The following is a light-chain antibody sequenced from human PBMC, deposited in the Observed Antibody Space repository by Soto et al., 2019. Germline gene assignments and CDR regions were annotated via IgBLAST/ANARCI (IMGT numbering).Light chain of an antibody. J-gene: IGLJ1*01. CDR1: SSDVGSYNL. V-gene: IGLV2-23*02. CDR3: CSYAGSSTFYV. Sequence: QSALTQPASVSGSPGQSITISCTGTSSDVGSYNLVSWYQQHPSKAPKLMISEVSKRPSGVSNRFSGSKSGSTASLTISGLQAEDEADYYCCSYAGSSTFYVFGTGTKVTVL. CDR2: EVS.